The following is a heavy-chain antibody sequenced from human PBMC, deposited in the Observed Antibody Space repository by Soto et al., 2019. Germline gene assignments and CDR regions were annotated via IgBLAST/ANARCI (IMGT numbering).Heavy chain of an antibody. D-gene: IGHD2-15*01. CDR3: ARVWGYCSGGSCDDDGDWFDP. CDR2: MNPNGGNT. Sequence: ASGKVSCKASGYTVPRYDINWVRQATGQGREWMGWMNPNGGNTGYAQKFQGRVTMTRNTSISTAYMELSSLRSEDTAVYYCARVWGYCSGGSCDDDGDWFDPWGQGTLVTVSS. CDR1: GYTVPRYD. V-gene: IGHV1-8*01. J-gene: IGHJ5*02.